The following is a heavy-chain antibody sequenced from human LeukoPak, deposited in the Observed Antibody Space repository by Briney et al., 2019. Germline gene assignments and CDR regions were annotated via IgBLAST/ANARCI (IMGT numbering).Heavy chain of an antibody. Sequence: ASVKVSCKASGYTFTSYDINWVRQATGQGLEWMGWMNPNSGNTGYAQKFQGRVTMTRNTSISTAYMELSSLRSEDTAVYYCAILISSQYSSSWYRAYYYYYGMDVWGQGTTVTVSS. CDR3: AILISSQYSSSWYRAYYYYYGMDV. J-gene: IGHJ6*02. V-gene: IGHV1-8*01. CDR2: MNPNSGNT. D-gene: IGHD6-13*01. CDR1: GYTFTSYD.